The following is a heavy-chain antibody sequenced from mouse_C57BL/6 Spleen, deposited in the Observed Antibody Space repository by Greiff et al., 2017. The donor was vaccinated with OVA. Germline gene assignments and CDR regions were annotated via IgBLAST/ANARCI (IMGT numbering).Heavy chain of an antibody. J-gene: IGHJ3*01. CDR3: TRGYGSSYGFAY. Sequence: EVKLMESGGGLVQPGGSMKLSCAASGFTFSDAWMDWVRQSPEKGLEWVAEIRNKANNHATYYAESVKGRFTISRDDSKSSVYLQMDSLRAEDTGIYYCTRGYGSSYGFAYWGQGTLVTVSA. CDR1: GFTFSDAW. V-gene: IGHV6-6*01. D-gene: IGHD1-1*01. CDR2: IRNKANNHAT.